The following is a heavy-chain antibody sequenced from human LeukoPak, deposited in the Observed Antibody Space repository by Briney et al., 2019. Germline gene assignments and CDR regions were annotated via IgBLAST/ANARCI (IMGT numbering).Heavy chain of an antibody. CDR2: ITDSGRRT. CDR3: TKSIAARWVTDC. CDR1: GFIFSNYA. V-gene: IGHV3-23*01. Sequence: PGGSLRLSCVASGFIFSNYAMNCVRQAPGKGLEWVSGITDSGRRTYYADSVKGRFTISRDNSENTLYLQMNNLRAEDTAIDFCTKSIAARWVTDCWGQGTLVTVSS. D-gene: IGHD6-25*01. J-gene: IGHJ4*02.